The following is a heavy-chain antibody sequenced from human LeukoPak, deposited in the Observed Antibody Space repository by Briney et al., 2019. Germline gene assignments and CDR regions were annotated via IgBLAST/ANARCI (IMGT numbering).Heavy chain of an antibody. Sequence: ASVKVSCKASGYTFTSYGISWVRQAPGQGLEWMGWISAYNGNTNYAQKLQGGVTMTTDTSTSTAYMELRSLRSDDTAVYYCARDEHQYYYDSSGYPFGYWGQGTLVTVSS. CDR3: ARDEHQYYYDSSGYPFGY. J-gene: IGHJ4*02. V-gene: IGHV1-18*01. CDR1: GYTFTSYG. D-gene: IGHD3-22*01. CDR2: ISAYNGNT.